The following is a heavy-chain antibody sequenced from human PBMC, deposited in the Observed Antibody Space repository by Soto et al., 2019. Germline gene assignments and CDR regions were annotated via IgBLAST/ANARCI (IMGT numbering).Heavy chain of an antibody. CDR3: AREEHIVVVTAIPAEYFQH. J-gene: IGHJ1*01. CDR2: ISSDGSNR. V-gene: IGHV3-30*03. CDR1: GFTFSNYG. Sequence: QVQLVESGGGVVQPGRSLRLSCAASGFTFSNYGMHWVRQAPGKGLGWVAVISSDGSNRYYADSVKGRFTISRDNSKNTLYLQMNSLRTEDTAVYYCAREEHIVVVTAIPAEYFQHWGQGTLLTVSS. D-gene: IGHD2-21*02.